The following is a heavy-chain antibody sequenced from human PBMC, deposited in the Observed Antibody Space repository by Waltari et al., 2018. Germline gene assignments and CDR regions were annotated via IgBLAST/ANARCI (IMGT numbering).Heavy chain of an antibody. CDR1: GDTFTDNY. Sequence: EVQLLQSGAEVKKPGTPVKISCKVSGDTFTDNYIHWIQQAPGKGLQWMGLLDPEDGQAVYAEKFQGRVTMTADTSIHTAYMGLTSLTSEDTAFYYCAAALGGGISASRPFHFWGQGTMITVSS. CDR3: AAALGGGISASRPFHF. V-gene: IGHV1-69-2*01. J-gene: IGHJ3*01. CDR2: LDPEDGQA. D-gene: IGHD3-10*01.